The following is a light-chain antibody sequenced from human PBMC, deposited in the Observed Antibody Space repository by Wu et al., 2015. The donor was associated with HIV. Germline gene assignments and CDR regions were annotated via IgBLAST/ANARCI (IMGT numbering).Light chain of an antibody. Sequence: EIVLTQSPGTLSLSPGGRATLSCRASQSVNDNYLAWYQQKPGQAPRLLIYGASSRATGIPDRFSGSGSGTDFTLTISRLGPEDLAVYYCQQYGSSSYTFGQGTKLEIK. J-gene: IGKJ2*01. V-gene: IGKV3-20*01. CDR1: QSVNDNY. CDR3: QQYGSSSYT. CDR2: GAS.